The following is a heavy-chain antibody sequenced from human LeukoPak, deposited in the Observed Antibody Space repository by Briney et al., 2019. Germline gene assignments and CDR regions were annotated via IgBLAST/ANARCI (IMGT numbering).Heavy chain of an antibody. V-gene: IGHV3-30*03. CDR3: ARTGTTVTKDFDY. Sequence: PGGSLRLSCAASGFTFSSYGMPWVRQAPGKGLEWVAVISYDGSNKYYADSVKGRFTISRDNSKNTLYLQMNSLRAEDTAVYYCARTGTTVTKDFDYWGQGTLVTVSS. CDR1: GFTFSSYG. J-gene: IGHJ4*02. D-gene: IGHD4-17*01. CDR2: ISYDGSNK.